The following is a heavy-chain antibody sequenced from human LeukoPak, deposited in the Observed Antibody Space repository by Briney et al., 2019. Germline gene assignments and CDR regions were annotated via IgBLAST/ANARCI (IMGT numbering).Heavy chain of an antibody. CDR3: ASYDILTGYYPVD. V-gene: IGHV1-8*01. CDR1: GYTFTSYD. D-gene: IGHD3-9*01. Sequence: ASVKVSCKASGYTFTSYDINWVRQATGQGLEWMGWMNPNNGNTGYAQKFQGRVTMTRNTSISTAYMELSSLRSEDTAVYYRASYDILTGYYPVDWGQGTLVTVSS. CDR2: MNPNNGNT. J-gene: IGHJ4*02.